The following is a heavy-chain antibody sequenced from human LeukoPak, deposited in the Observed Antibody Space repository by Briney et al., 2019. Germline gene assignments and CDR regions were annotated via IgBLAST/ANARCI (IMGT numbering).Heavy chain of an antibody. CDR2: IKSKTDGGTT. J-gene: IGHJ4*02. CDR1: GFTFSDAW. Sequence: GSLRLSCAASGFTFSDAWMSWVRQAPGKGLEWVGRIKSKTDGGTTDYAAPVKGRFTISRDDSKNTLYLQMNSLKTEDTAVYYCTTRGGSFSIFDYWGQGTLVTVSS. D-gene: IGHD1-26*01. CDR3: TTRGGSFSIFDY. V-gene: IGHV3-15*01.